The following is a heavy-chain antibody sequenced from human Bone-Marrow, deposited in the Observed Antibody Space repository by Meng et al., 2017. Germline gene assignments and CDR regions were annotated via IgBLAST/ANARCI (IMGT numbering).Heavy chain of an antibody. CDR3: ARGIMYYDILTGYFHYYYGMDV. CDR2: ISSSGSTI. V-gene: IGHV3-48*03. D-gene: IGHD3-9*01. Sequence: GGSLRLSCAASGFTFSSSEMNWVRQAPGKGLEWVSYISSSGSTIYYADSVKGRFTISRDNAKNSLYLQMNSLRAEDTAVYYCARGIMYYDILTGYFHYYYGMDVWGQGTTVTVSS. CDR1: GFTFSSSE. J-gene: IGHJ6*02.